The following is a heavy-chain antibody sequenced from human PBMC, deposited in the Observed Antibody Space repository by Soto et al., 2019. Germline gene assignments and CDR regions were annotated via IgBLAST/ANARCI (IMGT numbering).Heavy chain of an antibody. Sequence: GSPKLPFSAFWVPFPWYCLEWVPQAPGKGLEWVSPISSTTNYIYYGDSMKGRFSISRDNAKNSLYLEMNSLRAEDTAVYYCARESEDLTSNFDYWGQGTLVTVSS. CDR2: ISSTTNYI. CDR1: WVPFPWYC. CDR3: ARESEDLTSNFDY. J-gene: IGHJ4*02. V-gene: IGHV3-21*06.